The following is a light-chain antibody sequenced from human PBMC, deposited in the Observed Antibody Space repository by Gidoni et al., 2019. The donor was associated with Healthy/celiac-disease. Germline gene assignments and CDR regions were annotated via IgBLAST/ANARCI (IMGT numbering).Light chain of an antibody. Sequence: DIVMTQAPDSLAVSLGERATSNCKSSQSVLYSSTNKNYLAWYQQKPGQPPKLLIYWASTRESGVPDRFSGSGSGTDFTLTISSLQAEDVAVYYCQQYSSTPRTFGQGPKVEIK. V-gene: IGKV4-1*01. CDR3: QQYSSTPRT. CDR2: WAS. J-gene: IGKJ1*01. CDR1: QSVLYSSTNKNY.